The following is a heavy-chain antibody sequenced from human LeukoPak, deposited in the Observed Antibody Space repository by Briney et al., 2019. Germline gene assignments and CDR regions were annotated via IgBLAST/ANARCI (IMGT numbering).Heavy chain of an antibody. D-gene: IGHD1-1*01. Sequence: GGSLRLSCAASGFTFSESWMTWVRQVPGLGLEWVAHINHEGGGIQYVDSVKGRFTISRDNAKGSVYLQMNSLKAEDTAIYHCATYINWVAGDVWGQGTTVIVSS. CDR3: ATYINWVAGDV. CDR2: INHEGGGI. J-gene: IGHJ6*02. V-gene: IGHV3-7*01. CDR1: GFTFSESW.